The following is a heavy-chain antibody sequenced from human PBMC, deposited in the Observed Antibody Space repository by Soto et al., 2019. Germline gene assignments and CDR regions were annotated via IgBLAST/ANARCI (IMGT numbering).Heavy chain of an antibody. CDR2: INHSGST. V-gene: IGHV4-34*01. CDR3: ARDHIVVVPAATRVVYYYYGMDV. D-gene: IGHD2-2*01. CDR1: GGSFSDYY. Sequence: SETLSLPCAIYGGSFSDYYWSWIRQPPGKGLEWIGEINHSGSTNYNPSLKSRVTISVDTSKNQFSLKLSSVTAADTAVYYCARDHIVVVPAATRVVYYYYGMDVWGQGTTVS. J-gene: IGHJ6*02.